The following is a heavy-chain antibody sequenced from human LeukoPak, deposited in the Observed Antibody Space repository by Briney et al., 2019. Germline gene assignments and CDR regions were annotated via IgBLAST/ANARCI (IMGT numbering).Heavy chain of an antibody. Sequence: SETLPLTCAVYGGSFSGYYWSWIRQPPGKGLEWIGEINHSGSTNYNPSLKSRVTISVDTSKNQFSLKLSSVTAGDTAVYYCARGLRGGYYFDYWGQGTLVTVSS. V-gene: IGHV4-34*01. CDR1: GGSFSGYY. J-gene: IGHJ4*02. D-gene: IGHD3-16*01. CDR3: ARGLRGGYYFDY. CDR2: INHSGST.